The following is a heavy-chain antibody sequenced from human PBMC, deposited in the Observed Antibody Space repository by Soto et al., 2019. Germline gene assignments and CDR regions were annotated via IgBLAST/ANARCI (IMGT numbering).Heavy chain of an antibody. CDR3: AKDRYVDTRDWLDP. Sequence: EVQLLESGGGLVQPGGSLRLSCAASGFTFGTYAMNWVRQAPGKGLEWVSGISGSGVSTYYTDSVKGRFTISRDNSKNTLYLQMNSLRADDTAVYYCAKDRYVDTRDWLDPWGQGTLVTVSS. J-gene: IGHJ5*02. D-gene: IGHD5-18*01. CDR2: ISGSGVST. CDR1: GFTFGTYA. V-gene: IGHV3-23*01.